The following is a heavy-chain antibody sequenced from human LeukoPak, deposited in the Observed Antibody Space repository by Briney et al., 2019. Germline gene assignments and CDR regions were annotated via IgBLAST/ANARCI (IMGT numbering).Heavy chain of an antibody. J-gene: IGHJ4*02. V-gene: IGHV3-74*01. CDR1: GFSFSGHW. D-gene: IGHD6-6*01. Sequence: GGSLRLSCTASGFSFSGHWMHWARQLPGKGLVWVSRISPTGSTTSYADSVKGRFSVSRDNAKNTLYLQVNNLRAEDTAVYYCARGPNSNWSGLDFWGQGTLLTVSS. CDR3: ARGPNSNWSGLDF. CDR2: ISPTGSTT.